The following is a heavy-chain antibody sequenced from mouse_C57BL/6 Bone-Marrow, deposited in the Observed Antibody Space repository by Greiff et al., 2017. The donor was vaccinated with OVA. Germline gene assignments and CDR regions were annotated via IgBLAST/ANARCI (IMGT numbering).Heavy chain of an antibody. CDR1: GFTFRDYY. Sequence: EVKLMESGGGLVQPGGSLKLSCAASGFTFRDYYMYWVRQTPEKRLEWVAYISNGGGSTYYPDTVKGRFTISRDNAKNTLYLQMSRLKSEDTAMYYCAREGLRRRFYAMDYWGQGTSVTVSS. CDR3: AREGLRRRFYAMDY. J-gene: IGHJ4*01. D-gene: IGHD2-4*01. V-gene: IGHV5-12*01. CDR2: ISNGGGST.